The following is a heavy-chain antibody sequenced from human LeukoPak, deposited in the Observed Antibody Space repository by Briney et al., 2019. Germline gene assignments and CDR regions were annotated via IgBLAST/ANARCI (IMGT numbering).Heavy chain of an antibody. CDR3: ARDTDSYNCSSTSCYSVVDY. V-gene: IGHV3-7*01. CDR1: GFTFSRYW. D-gene: IGHD2-2*02. J-gene: IGHJ4*02. CDR2: IRQDGSEK. Sequence: GGSLRLSCAASGFTFSRYWMSCVRQAPGKGLEWVANIRQDGSEKYYVDSVKGRFTTSRDNAKNSLYLQMNSLRAEDTAVYYCARDTDSYNCSSTSCYSVVDYWGQGTLVTVSS.